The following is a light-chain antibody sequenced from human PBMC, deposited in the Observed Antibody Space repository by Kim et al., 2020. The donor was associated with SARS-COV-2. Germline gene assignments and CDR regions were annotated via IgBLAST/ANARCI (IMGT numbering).Light chain of an antibody. V-gene: IGLV3-27*01. J-gene: IGLJ3*02. CDR3: YSAADNNLV. Sequence: SVSPGQTARVTCSGDVLAKKYARWFQQKPGQAPVLVIYEDSERPSGIPERFSGSSSGTTVTLTTSGAQVEDEADYYCYSAADNNLVFGGGTQLTVL. CDR2: EDS. CDR1: VLAKKY.